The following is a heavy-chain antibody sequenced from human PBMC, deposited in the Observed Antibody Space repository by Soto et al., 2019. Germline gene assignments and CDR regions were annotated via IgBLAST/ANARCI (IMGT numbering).Heavy chain of an antibody. Sequence: EVQLLESGGDLVQPGGSLRLSCAASGFTFSSYTMSWVRQAPGKGLEWVSGLTSAGSTYYADSVKGRFTISRDDSKNTLFLQMNSLRAEDTALYYCAKRHTTVATPANYFDYWGQGTLVTVSS. CDR1: GFTFSSYT. CDR2: LTSAGST. V-gene: IGHV3-23*01. CDR3: AKRHTTVATPANYFDY. J-gene: IGHJ4*02. D-gene: IGHD1-1*01.